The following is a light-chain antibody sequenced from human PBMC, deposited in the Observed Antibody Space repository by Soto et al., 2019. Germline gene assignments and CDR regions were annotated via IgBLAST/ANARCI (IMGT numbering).Light chain of an antibody. CDR2: GAS. V-gene: IGKV3-15*01. CDR3: QQYNNWPIT. Sequence: EIVMTQSPATLSVSLGERATLSCRASQSLSSNLAWYQQKRGQAPRLLIYGASTRATGIPGRISGSGSGTEFTLTISSLQSEDFAVYYCQQYNNWPITFGQGTRLDI. J-gene: IGKJ5*01. CDR1: QSLSSN.